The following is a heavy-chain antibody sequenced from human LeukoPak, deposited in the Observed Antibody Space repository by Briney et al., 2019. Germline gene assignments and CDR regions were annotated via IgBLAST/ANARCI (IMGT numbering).Heavy chain of an antibody. CDR3: ARSIAVAGIVSDYYYYAMDV. Sequence: SETLSLTCTVSGGSISISYWSWLRQPPGKGLEWIGYMYYSGSTNYNSSLKSRVAISVDTSKTQFSLKLSSVTAADTAVYYCARSIAVAGIVSDYYYYAMDVWGQGTTVTVSS. CDR1: GGSISISY. D-gene: IGHD6-19*01. CDR2: MYYSGST. J-gene: IGHJ6*02. V-gene: IGHV4-59*08.